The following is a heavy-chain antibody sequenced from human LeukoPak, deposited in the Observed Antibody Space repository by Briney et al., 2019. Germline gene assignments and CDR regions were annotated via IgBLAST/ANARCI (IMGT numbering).Heavy chain of an antibody. CDR3: ARDIGYCSSTSCYPMFDY. CDR2: IFSSGIT. Sequence: PSETLSLTCTVFGGSISSGSFYWSWIRQPAGKGLEWIGRIFSSGITNYNPSLKSRVTTSVDTSKNQFSLKLSSVTAADTAVYYCARDIGYCSSTSCYPMFDYWGQGTLVTVSS. CDR1: GGSISSGSFY. J-gene: IGHJ4*02. V-gene: IGHV4-61*02. D-gene: IGHD2-2*03.